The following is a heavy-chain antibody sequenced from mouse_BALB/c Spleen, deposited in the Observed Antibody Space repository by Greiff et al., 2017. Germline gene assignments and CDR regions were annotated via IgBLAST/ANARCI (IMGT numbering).Heavy chain of an antibody. CDR1: GYSITSGYY. D-gene: IGHD2-1*01. J-gene: IGHJ3*01. CDR2: ISYDGSN. V-gene: IGHV3-6*02. Sequence: DVQLQESGPGLVKPSQSLSLTCSVTGYSITSGYYWNWIRQFPGNKLEWMGYISYDGSNNYNPSLKNRISITRDTSKNQFFLKLNSVTTEDTATYYCANRYGNSFAYWGQGTLVTVSA. CDR3: ANRYGNSFAY.